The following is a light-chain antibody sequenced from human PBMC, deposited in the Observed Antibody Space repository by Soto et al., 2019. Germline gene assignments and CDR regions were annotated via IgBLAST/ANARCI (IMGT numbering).Light chain of an antibody. V-gene: IGKV1-33*01. Sequence: DIQMTQSPSSLSASVGDRVTITCQASQDISNNLNWYQQKPGKAPKLLIYDASNLETGVPSRFSVSGSGTDFTFTISSLQPEDIATYYCHQYDNLPLTFGGGTKVEIK. CDR2: DAS. CDR1: QDISNN. CDR3: HQYDNLPLT. J-gene: IGKJ4*01.